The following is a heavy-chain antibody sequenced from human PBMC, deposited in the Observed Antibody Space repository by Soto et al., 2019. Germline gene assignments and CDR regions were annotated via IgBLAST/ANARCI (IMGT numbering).Heavy chain of an antibody. CDR1: GFTFSSYG. J-gene: IGHJ4*02. CDR3: ARDGEELPDY. V-gene: IGHV3-33*01. Sequence: QVQLVESGGGVVQPGRSLRLSFAASGFTFSSYGMHWVRQAPGKGLEWVAVIWYDGSNKYYADSVKGRFTISRDNSKNTLYLQMNSLRAEDTAVYYCARDGEELPDYWGQGTLVTASS. CDR2: IWYDGSNK. D-gene: IGHD1-7*01.